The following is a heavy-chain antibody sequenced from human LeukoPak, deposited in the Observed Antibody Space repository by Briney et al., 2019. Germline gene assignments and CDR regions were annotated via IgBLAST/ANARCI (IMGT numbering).Heavy chain of an antibody. CDR1: GFIFSSYS. V-gene: IGHV3-21*01. J-gene: IGHJ4*02. Sequence: PGGSLRLSCAASGFIFSSYSMNWVRQAAGKGLEWVSFISTSSSYIYYADSVKGRFTISRDNAKNSLYLQMNSLRAEDTAVYYCARASSSWYYFDYWGQGTLVTVSS. CDR2: ISTSSSYI. CDR3: ARASSSWYYFDY. D-gene: IGHD6-13*01.